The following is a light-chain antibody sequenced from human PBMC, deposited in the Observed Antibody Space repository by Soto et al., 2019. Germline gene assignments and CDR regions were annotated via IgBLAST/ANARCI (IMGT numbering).Light chain of an antibody. CDR1: QSVNSNY. CDR3: QQYGSSPKT. V-gene: IGKV3-20*01. J-gene: IGKJ1*01. CDR2: GAS. Sequence: EIVLTQSPGTLSLSPGERGTLSCRASQSVNSNYLAWYQQKPGQAPRLLIFGASSRATGIPDRFSGSGSGTDFTLTIDRLEPEDFAVYYCQQYGSSPKTFGQGTKVDIK.